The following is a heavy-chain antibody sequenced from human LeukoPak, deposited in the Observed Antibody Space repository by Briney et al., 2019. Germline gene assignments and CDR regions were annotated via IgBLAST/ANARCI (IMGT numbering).Heavy chain of an antibody. CDR2: ISSSSSYI. CDR3: ARDGVGAYFDY. CDR1: GFTFSSYS. Sequence: GGSLRLSCAASGFTFSSYSMNWVRQAPGKGLEWVSYISSSSSYIYYADSVKGRFTISRDNAKNSLYLQMNSLRAEDTAVYYCARDGVGAYFDYWGQGTLVTVSS. D-gene: IGHD1-26*01. J-gene: IGHJ4*02. V-gene: IGHV3-21*05.